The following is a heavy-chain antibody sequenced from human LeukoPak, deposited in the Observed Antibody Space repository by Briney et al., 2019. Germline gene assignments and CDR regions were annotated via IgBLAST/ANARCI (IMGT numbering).Heavy chain of an antibody. CDR2: SDAEDGET. D-gene: IGHD6-19*01. J-gene: IGHJ3*02. V-gene: IGHV1-24*01. CDR1: GYTLTELS. CDR3: AKVDSSGWYGGVAFDI. Sequence: VSVKVSCKVSGYTLTELSMHWVRQAPGKGLEWMGGSDAEDGETVYAQKFQGRVTMTEDTSTDTAYMELSSLRAEETAVYYCAKVDSSGWYGGVAFDIWGQGTVVIVSS.